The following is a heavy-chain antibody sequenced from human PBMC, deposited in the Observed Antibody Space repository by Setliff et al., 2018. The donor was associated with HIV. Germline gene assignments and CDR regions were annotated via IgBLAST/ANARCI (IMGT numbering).Heavy chain of an antibody. D-gene: IGHD3-3*01. V-gene: IGHV4-59*01. CDR1: GGSINGYY. J-gene: IGHJ4*02. Sequence: SETLSLTCTVSGGSINGYYWTWIRQSPGKGLEWIGYVHYSGSTRYNPSLKSRVTISVDTSKKKFSLKLTSMTATDTAVYYCASEKKAWSVSDSFYEYWGQGVPVTVSS. CDR3: ASEKKAWSVSDSFYEY. CDR2: VHYSGST.